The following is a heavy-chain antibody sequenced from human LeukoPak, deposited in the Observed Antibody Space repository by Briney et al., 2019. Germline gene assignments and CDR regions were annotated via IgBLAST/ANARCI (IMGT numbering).Heavy chain of an antibody. V-gene: IGHV4-59*01. CDR3: AATNWGSFDY. Sequence: TSETLSLTCTVSGGSISSYYWSWIRQPPGKGLEWIGDIYHSGGTNYNPSLKSRVTISADTPKNQFSLKLSSVTAADTAVYYCAATNWGSFDYWGQGTLVTVSS. J-gene: IGHJ4*02. CDR2: IYHSGGT. D-gene: IGHD7-27*01. CDR1: GGSISSYY.